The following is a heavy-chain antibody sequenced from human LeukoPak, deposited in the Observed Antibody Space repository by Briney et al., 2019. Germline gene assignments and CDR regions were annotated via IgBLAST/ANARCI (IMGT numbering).Heavy chain of an antibody. CDR2: IYPGDSDT. Sequence: GESLQISCKGSGYIFTSYWIGWVRPLPGKGLEWMGIIYPGDSDTRYSPSFQGQVTISADKSISTAYLQWSSLKASDTAMYYCARLGMTYYYDSSGYKGHYFDYWGQGTLVTVSS. CDR3: ARLGMTYYYDSSGYKGHYFDY. D-gene: IGHD3-22*01. CDR1: GYIFTSYW. V-gene: IGHV5-51*01. J-gene: IGHJ4*02.